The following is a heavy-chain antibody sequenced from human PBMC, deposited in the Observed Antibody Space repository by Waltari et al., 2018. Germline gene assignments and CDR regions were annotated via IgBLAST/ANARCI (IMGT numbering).Heavy chain of an antibody. D-gene: IGHD1-26*01. CDR1: GGTFSSYA. CDR2: IIPILGIA. J-gene: IGHJ4*02. Sequence: QVQLVQSGAEVKKPGSSVKVSCKASGGTFSSYAISWVRQATGQGLEWMGGIIPILGIANYAQKFQGRVTITADESTSTAYMELSSLRSEDTAVYYCARGAVGATVAGPFDYWGQGTLVTVSS. V-gene: IGHV1-69*04. CDR3: ARGAVGATVAGPFDY.